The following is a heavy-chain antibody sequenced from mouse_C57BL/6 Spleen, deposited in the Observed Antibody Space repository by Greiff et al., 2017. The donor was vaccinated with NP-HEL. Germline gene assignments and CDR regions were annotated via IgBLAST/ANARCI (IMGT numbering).Heavy chain of an antibody. CDR2: INPYNGDT. Sequence: EVQVVESGPELVKPGDSVKISCKASGYSFTGYFMNWVMQSHGKSLEWIGRINPYNGDTFYNQKFKGKATLTVDKSSSTAHMELRSLTSEDSAVYYCARRDYYGPFDYWGQGTTLTVSS. CDR1: GYSFTGYF. V-gene: IGHV1-20*01. D-gene: IGHD1-1*01. J-gene: IGHJ2*01. CDR3: ARRDYYGPFDY.